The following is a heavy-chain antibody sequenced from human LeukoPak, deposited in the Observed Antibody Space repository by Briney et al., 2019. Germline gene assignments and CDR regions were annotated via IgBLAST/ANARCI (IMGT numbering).Heavy chain of an antibody. CDR3: ARAIVSDGYNEGCFDY. CDR2: FDPEDGET. CDR1: GYTLTELS. Sequence: ASVKVSCKVSGYTLTELSMHWVRQAPGKGLEWMGGFDPEDGETIYAQKFQGRVTITADESTSTAYMELSSLRSEDTAVYYCARAIVSDGYNEGCFDYWGQGTLVTVSS. D-gene: IGHD5-24*01. V-gene: IGHV1-24*01. J-gene: IGHJ4*02.